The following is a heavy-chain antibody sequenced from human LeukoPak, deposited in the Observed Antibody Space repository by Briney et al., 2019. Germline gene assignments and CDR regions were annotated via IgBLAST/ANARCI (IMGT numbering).Heavy chain of an antibody. Sequence: SETLSLTCTVSGGSISSSSYYWGWIRQPPGKGLEWIGSIYYSGSTYYNPSLKSRVTISVDTSKNQFSLKLSSVTAADTAVYYCARRRDYVWGSYRYSLDYWGQGTLVTVSS. CDR2: IYYSGST. CDR1: GGSISSSSYY. J-gene: IGHJ4*02. D-gene: IGHD3-16*02. V-gene: IGHV4-39*01. CDR3: ARRRDYVWGSYRYSLDY.